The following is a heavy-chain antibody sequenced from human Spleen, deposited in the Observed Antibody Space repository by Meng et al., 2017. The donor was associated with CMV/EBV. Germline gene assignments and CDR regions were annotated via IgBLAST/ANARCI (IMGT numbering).Heavy chain of an antibody. CDR3: ARQSQFLEWLLDYNWFDP. CDR2: IYYSGST. D-gene: IGHD3-3*01. Sequence: SETLSLTCTVSGGSISSSSYYWGWIRQPPGKGLEWIGSIYYSGSTYYNPSLKSRVTISVDTSKNQFSLKLSSVTAADTAVYYCARQSQFLEWLLDYNWFDPWGQGTLVTVSS. CDR1: GGSISSSSYY. J-gene: IGHJ5*02. V-gene: IGHV4-39*01.